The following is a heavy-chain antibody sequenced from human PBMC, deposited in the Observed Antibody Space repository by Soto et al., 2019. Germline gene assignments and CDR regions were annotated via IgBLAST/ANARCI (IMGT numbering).Heavy chain of an antibody. CDR2: IYYSGST. J-gene: IGHJ6*02. Sequence: PSETLSLTCTVSGGSISSSSYYWGWIRQPPGKGLEWIGSIYYSGSTYYNTSLKSRVTISVDTSKNQFSLKLSSVTAADSVVFYCARDPRQRDYYYYGMDVWGQGTTVTVSS. CDR1: GGSISSSSYY. V-gene: IGHV4-39*02. CDR3: ARDPRQRDYYYYGMDV.